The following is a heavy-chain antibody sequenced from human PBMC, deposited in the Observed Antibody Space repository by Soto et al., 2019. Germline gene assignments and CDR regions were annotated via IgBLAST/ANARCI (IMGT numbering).Heavy chain of an antibody. Sequence: QVQLVQSGAEVKKPGSSVKVSCKASGGTFSSYAISWVRQAPGQGLEWMGGIIPIFGTANYAQKFQDRVTITADESTSTAYMELSSLRSEDTAVYYCARMSSSEPNYYYYGMDVWGQGTTVTVSS. CDR2: IIPIFGTA. D-gene: IGHD6-6*01. CDR1: GGTFSSYA. V-gene: IGHV1-69*01. CDR3: ARMSSSEPNYYYYGMDV. J-gene: IGHJ6*02.